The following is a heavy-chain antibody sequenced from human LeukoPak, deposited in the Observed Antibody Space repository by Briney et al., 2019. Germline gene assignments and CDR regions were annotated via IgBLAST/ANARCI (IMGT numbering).Heavy chain of an antibody. CDR3: ARDLMVGHFGELGY. D-gene: IGHD3-10*01. J-gene: IGHJ4*02. V-gene: IGHV3-53*01. Sequence: GGSLRLSCAASGFAVSDNYMNWVRQAPGKAPEWVSVIYSGGSTYYADSVKGRFTISRDNSKNTLYLQMDSLRAEDTAVYYCARDLMVGHFGELGYWGQGTLVTVSS. CDR1: GFAVSDNY. CDR2: IYSGGST.